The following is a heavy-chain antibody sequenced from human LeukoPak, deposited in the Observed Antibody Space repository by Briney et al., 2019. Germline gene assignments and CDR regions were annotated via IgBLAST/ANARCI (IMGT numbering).Heavy chain of an antibody. Sequence: GGSLRLSCAASGFPFSSYSMNWVRQAPGKGREWVSSIRSSRSYIYYADSVKGRFTISRDNPNNSLYLKMNSLRAEDTAVYYCARDFPKDYDILTGYLNFDYWGQGTLVTVSS. CDR2: IRSSRSYI. V-gene: IGHV3-21*01. CDR3: ARDFPKDYDILTGYLNFDY. J-gene: IGHJ4*02. CDR1: GFPFSSYS. D-gene: IGHD3-9*01.